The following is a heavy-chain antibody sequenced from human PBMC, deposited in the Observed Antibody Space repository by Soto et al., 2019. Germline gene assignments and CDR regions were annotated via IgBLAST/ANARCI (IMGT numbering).Heavy chain of an antibody. D-gene: IGHD3-16*01. V-gene: IGHV3-23*01. Sequence: LRLSSAAGGFTCNSYARNRLRQTPGKGLEWVSSITGGDENTYYADSVKGRFTVSRDISKNTLYLQMNIVRAEDTAIYYCVKGGWGNNLFLDPWGQGALVSVSS. CDR1: GFTCNSYA. CDR2: ITGGDENT. CDR3: VKGGWGNNLFLDP. J-gene: IGHJ5*02.